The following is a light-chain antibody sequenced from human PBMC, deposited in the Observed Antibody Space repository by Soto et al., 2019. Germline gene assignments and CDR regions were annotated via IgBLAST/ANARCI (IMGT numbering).Light chain of an antibody. CDR1: RSDVGGYNY. CDR2: DVS. CDR3: SSSAGSNNLV. V-gene: IGLV2-8*01. Sequence: QSVLTQPASVSGSPGQSIAISCTGTRSDVGGYNYVSWYQQHPGKAPKLMIYDVSERPSGVPDRFSASKSGNTASLTVSGLQAEDEADYYCSSSAGSNNLVFGTGTKVTVL. J-gene: IGLJ1*01.